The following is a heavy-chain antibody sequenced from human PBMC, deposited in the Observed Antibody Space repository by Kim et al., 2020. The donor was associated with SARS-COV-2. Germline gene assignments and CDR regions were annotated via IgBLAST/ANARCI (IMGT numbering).Heavy chain of an antibody. D-gene: IGHD2-21*02. J-gene: IGHJ4*02. Sequence: YADSVKGRFTISGDNSKNTLYLQMNSLRAEDTAVFYCAKTRGGGDWTHFDYWGQGTLVTVSS. V-gene: IGHV3-23*01. CDR3: AKTRGGGDWTHFDY.